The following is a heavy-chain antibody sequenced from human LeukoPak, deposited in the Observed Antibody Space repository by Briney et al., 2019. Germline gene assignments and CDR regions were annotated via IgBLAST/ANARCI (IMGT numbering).Heavy chain of an antibody. CDR1: GFTFSSYG. Sequence: TGGSLRLSCAASGFTFSSYGMHWVRQAPGKGLEWVAVISYDGSNKYYADSVKGRFTISRDNSKNTLYLQMNSLRAEDTAVYYCARGELFDYGDYGYFDYWGQGTLVTVSS. J-gene: IGHJ4*02. V-gene: IGHV3-30*03. D-gene: IGHD4-17*01. CDR3: ARGELFDYGDYGYFDY. CDR2: ISYDGSNK.